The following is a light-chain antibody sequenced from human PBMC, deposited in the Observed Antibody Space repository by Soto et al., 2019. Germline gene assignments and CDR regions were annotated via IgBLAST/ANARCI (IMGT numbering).Light chain of an antibody. V-gene: IGKV2-28*01. J-gene: IGKJ1*01. CDR2: LGS. CDR3: MQALQTPWT. Sequence: DIVMTQSPLSLPVTPGEPASISCRSSQSLLHSNGYNYLDWYLQKPGQSPQLLIYLGSNRASGVPDRFSGSGSGTDFTLKISRVEAEDVGLYYCMQALQTPWTFGQGPKVEIK. CDR1: QSLLHSNGYNY.